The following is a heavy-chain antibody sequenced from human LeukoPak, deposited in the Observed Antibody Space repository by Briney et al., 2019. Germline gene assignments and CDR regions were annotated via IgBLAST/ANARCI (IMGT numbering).Heavy chain of an antibody. V-gene: IGHV3-9*01. Sequence: PGRSLRLSCAASGFTFDDYAMHWVRQAPGKGLEWVSGISWNSGSIGYADSVKGRFTISRDNAKNSLYLEMNSLRAEDTALYYCAKAHGYSYGYFDYWGQGTLVTVSS. D-gene: IGHD5-18*01. J-gene: IGHJ4*02. CDR1: GFTFDDYA. CDR2: ISWNSGSI. CDR3: AKAHGYSYGYFDY.